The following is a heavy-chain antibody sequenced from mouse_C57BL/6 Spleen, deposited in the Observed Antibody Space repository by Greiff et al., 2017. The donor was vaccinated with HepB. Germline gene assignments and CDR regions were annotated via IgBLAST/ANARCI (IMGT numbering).Heavy chain of an antibody. D-gene: IGHD1-1*01. CDR2: ISSGGSYT. J-gene: IGHJ1*03. CDR1: GFTFSSYG. Sequence: EVKVVESGGDLVKPGGSLKLSCAASGFTFSSYGMSWVRQTPDKRLEWVATISSGGSYTYYPDSVKGRSTISRDNAKNTLYLQMSSLKSEDTAMYSCARHYYGSSYESWYFDVWGTGTTVTVSS. CDR3: ARHYYGSSYESWYFDV. V-gene: IGHV5-6*01.